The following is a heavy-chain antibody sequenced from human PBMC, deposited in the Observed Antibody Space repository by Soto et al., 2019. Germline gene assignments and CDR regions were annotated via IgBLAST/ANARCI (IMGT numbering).Heavy chain of an antibody. J-gene: IGHJ6*02. CDR3: AKDKDCSGGSCYYYYYGMDG. CDR2: ISYDGSNK. D-gene: IGHD2-15*01. V-gene: IGHV3-30*18. Sequence: PGVSLRHSCASSGFPFSSYGMHLVRKAHGKGLEWVAVISYDGSNKYYADSVKGRFTISRDNSKNTLYLQMNSLRAEDTAVYYCAKDKDCSGGSCYYYYYGMDGWGQGTTVTVSS. CDR1: GFPFSSYG.